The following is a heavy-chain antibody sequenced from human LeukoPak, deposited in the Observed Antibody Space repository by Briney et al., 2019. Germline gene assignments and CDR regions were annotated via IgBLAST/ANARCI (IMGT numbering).Heavy chain of an antibody. Sequence: SVKVSCKASGGTFSSYAISWVRQAPGQGLEWMGRINPILGIANYAQKFQGRVTITADKSTSTAYMELSSLRSEDTAVYYCASSTPAVTAFDYWGQGTLVTVSS. CDR2: INPILGIA. J-gene: IGHJ4*02. CDR1: GGTFSSYA. V-gene: IGHV1-69*04. D-gene: IGHD2-15*01. CDR3: ASSTPAVTAFDY.